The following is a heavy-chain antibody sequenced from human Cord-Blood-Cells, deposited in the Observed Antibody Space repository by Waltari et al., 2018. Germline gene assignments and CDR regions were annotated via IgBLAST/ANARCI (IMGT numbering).Heavy chain of an antibody. Sequence: YWIGWVRQMPGKGLEWMGIIYPGDSDTRYSPSFQGQVTISADKSISTAYLQWSSLKASDTAMYYCATASGIAAAGVAFDYWGQGTLVTVSS. J-gene: IGHJ4*02. CDR3: ATASGIAAAGVAFDY. CDR2: IYPGDSDT. D-gene: IGHD6-13*01. V-gene: IGHV5-51*01. CDR1: YW.